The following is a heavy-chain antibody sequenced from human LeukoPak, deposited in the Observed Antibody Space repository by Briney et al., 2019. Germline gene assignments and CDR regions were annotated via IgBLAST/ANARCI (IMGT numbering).Heavy chain of an antibody. CDR1: GFTFSSYA. V-gene: IGHV3-30-3*01. CDR3: ARDDSGYDYLFGY. D-gene: IGHD5-12*01. CDR2: ISYDGSNK. J-gene: IGHJ4*02. Sequence: RRSLRLSCAASGFTFSSYAMHWVRQAPGKGLEWVAVISYDGSNKYYADSVKGRFTISRDNSKNTLYLQMNSLRAEDTAVYYCARDDSGYDYLFGYWGQGTLVTVSS.